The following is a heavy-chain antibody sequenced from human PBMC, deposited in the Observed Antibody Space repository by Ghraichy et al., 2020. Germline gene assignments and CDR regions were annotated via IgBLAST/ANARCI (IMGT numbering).Heavy chain of an antibody. J-gene: IGHJ4*02. CDR2: IKEDETEK. CDR1: GFIFSTSW. D-gene: IGHD6-13*01. CDR3: ARGGLSGSSWYSVN. Sequence: GESLNISCAASGFIFSTSWMSWVRQAPGKGLEWVANIKEDETEKYYVDSVKGRFTISRDNAKSLLYLQMNSLRVEDTAVYFCARGGLSGSSWYSVNWGQGTLVTVSS. V-gene: IGHV3-7*01.